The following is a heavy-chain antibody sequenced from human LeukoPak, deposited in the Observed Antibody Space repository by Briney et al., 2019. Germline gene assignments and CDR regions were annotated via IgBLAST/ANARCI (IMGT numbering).Heavy chain of an antibody. CDR1: GFTFGDYA. J-gene: IGHJ5*02. CDR3: TRDAGSGYDNWFDP. D-gene: IGHD3-22*01. V-gene: IGHV3-49*03. Sequence: GGSQRLSCTASGFTFGDYAMSWFRQAPGKGLEWVGFIRSKAYGGTTEYAASVKGRFTISRDDSKSIAYLQMNSLKTEDTAVYYCTRDAGSGYDNWFDPWGQGTLVTVSS. CDR2: IRSKAYGGTT.